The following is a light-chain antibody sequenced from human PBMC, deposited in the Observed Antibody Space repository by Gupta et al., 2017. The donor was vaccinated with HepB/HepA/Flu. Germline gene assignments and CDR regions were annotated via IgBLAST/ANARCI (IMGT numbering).Light chain of an antibody. CDR3: CSYAGNSGLT. J-gene: IGLJ2*01. Sequence: QSALTQPASVSGSRGQSITMSCTGTSTDIGAYNLVSWYQQLLGKAPTLIIYEVTKRPSGVSDRFSGSKSGNTASLTIYGLQAQDEAQYYCCSYAGNSGLTFGGGTRLTVL. CDR1: STDIGAYNL. CDR2: EVT. V-gene: IGLV2-23*02.